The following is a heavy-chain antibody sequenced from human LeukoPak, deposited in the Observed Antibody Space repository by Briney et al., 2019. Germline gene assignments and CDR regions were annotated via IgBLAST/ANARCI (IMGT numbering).Heavy chain of an antibody. V-gene: IGHV3-23*01. CDR2: ISGSGGST. J-gene: IGHJ4*02. CDR3: AKDSGYCSSTSCPQGYY. D-gene: IGHD2-2*01. CDR1: GFTFSSYA. Sequence: PGGSLRLSCAASGFTFSSYAMSWVRQAPGKGLEWVSAISGSGGSTYYADSVKGRFTISRDNSKNTLYLQMNSLRAEDTAVYYCAKDSGYCSSTSCPQGYYWGQGTLVTVSS.